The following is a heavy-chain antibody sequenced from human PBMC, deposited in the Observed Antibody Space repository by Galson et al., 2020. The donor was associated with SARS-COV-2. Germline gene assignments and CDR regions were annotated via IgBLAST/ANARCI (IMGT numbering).Heavy chain of an antibody. CDR3: AKDLRSGSSCGRGFDV. J-gene: IGHJ3*01. CDR2: ISFTGQTR. CDR1: GFTFTSFT. Sequence: GESLKISCAVSGFTFTSFTMTWLRHLPGKGLEWVASISFTGQTRLYADSVRGRFTISRDTSRNTLSLHLGDLRTEDTATYFCAKDLRSGSSCGRGFDVWVQGTVVAVSS. V-gene: IGHV3-23*01. D-gene: IGHD1-26*01.